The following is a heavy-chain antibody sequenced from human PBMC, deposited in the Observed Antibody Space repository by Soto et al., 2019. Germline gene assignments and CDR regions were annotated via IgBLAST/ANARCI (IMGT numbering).Heavy chain of an antibody. CDR1: GYTFTNND. CDR3: AREVVETSSLWLDP. V-gene: IGHV1-8*01. CDR2: MNTNTNTT. Sequence: VQLVQSGAEVKKPGASVKVSCKASGYTFTNNDINWVRQAPGPGLDWIGWMNTNTNTTDSAEVFEGRVSLSCDPSISTAYMQLNSLKIDDTGVYYGAREVVETSSLWLDPWGEGTLVSVSS. J-gene: IGHJ5*02. D-gene: IGHD2-15*01.